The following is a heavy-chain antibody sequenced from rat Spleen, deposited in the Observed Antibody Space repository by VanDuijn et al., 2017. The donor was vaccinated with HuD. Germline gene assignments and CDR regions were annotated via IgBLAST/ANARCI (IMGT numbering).Heavy chain of an antibody. Sequence: EVQLVESGGGLVQPGRSLKLSCAASGFTFSNFGMAWVRQAPTKGLEWVATIFYDGSGTYYRDSVKGRFTISRDNAKSTLYLQMNSLRSEDTATYYCTRENWVFDYWGQGVMVTVSS. CDR1: GFTFSNFG. V-gene: IGHV5-29*01. CDR3: TRENWVFDY. CDR2: IFYDGSGT. D-gene: IGHD5-1*01. J-gene: IGHJ2*01.